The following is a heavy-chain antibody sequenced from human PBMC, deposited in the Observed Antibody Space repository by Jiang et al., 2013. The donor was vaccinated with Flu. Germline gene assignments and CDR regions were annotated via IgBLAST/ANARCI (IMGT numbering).Heavy chain of an antibody. CDR3: ARNHDSSASSFEF. V-gene: IGHV1-46*01. Sequence: SGAEVKKPGASVKISCKASGYTFINYYVHWLRQAPGHGLEWMGVVTPGVGLATYAQDFQDRVTMTRDTSRSTVYLEVTGLNSDDTAVYYCARNHDSSASSFEFWGQGTLVTVSS. CDR2: VTPGVGLA. J-gene: IGHJ4*02. CDR1: GYTFINYY. D-gene: IGHD3-22*01.